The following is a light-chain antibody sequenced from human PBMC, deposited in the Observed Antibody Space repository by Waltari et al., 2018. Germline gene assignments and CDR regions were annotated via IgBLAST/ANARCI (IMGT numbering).Light chain of an antibody. J-gene: IGLJ2*01. CDR3: AAWDDRLSAVV. CDR1: TSNIGSSY. Sequence: QSVLTQPPSASGTPGQRVAVSCSGTTSNIGSSYVYWYQQLPGTAPKLLIFKSNQWPSGVPDRFSGSKSGTSASLAISGLHSEDEGVYFCAAWDDRLSAVVFGGGTQLTVL. CDR2: KSN. V-gene: IGLV1-47*01.